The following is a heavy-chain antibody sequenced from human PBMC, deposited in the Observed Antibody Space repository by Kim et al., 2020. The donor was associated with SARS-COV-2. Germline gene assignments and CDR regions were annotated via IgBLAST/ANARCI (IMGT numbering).Heavy chain of an antibody. J-gene: IGHJ6*02. CDR3: ASVGYYDFWSGYLYGMDV. CDR1: GGSFSGYY. Sequence: SETLSLTCAVYGGSFSGYYWSWIRQPPGKGLEWIGEINHSGSTNYNPSLKSRVTISVDTSKNQFSLKLSSVTAADTAVYYCASVGYYDFWSGYLYGMDVWGQGTTVTVSS. V-gene: IGHV4-34*01. D-gene: IGHD3-3*01. CDR2: INHSGST.